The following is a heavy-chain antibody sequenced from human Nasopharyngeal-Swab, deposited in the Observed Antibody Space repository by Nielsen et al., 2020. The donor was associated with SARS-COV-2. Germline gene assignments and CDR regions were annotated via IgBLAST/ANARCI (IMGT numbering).Heavy chain of an antibody. J-gene: IGHJ4*02. V-gene: IGHV3-53*01. CDR2: IYSGGST. D-gene: IGHD3-22*01. CDR3: AREGTTYYYDSSGYYSEYYFDY. Sequence: GESLKISCAASGFTVSSNYMSWARQAPGKGLEWVSVIYSGGSTYYADSVKGRFTISRDNSKNTLYLQMNSLRAEDTAVYYCAREGTTYYYDSSGYYSEYYFDYWGQGTLVTVSS. CDR1: GFTVSSNY.